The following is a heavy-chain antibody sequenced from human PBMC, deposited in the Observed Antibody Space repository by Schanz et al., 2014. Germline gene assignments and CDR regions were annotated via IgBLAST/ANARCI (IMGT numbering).Heavy chain of an antibody. CDR3: ARYMLGRYDALEI. D-gene: IGHD7-27*01. V-gene: IGHV3-21*01. J-gene: IGHJ3*02. CDR1: GFTFSTYS. Sequence: EVLLVESGGGLVKPGGSVSVSCAASGFTFSTYSMNWVRQAPGKGLEWVSSISGTGDHIYYADSVKGRFTISRDNAKNALSLQMKNLRAEDAAVYYCARYMLGRYDALEIWGRGTMVTVSS. CDR2: ISGTGDHI.